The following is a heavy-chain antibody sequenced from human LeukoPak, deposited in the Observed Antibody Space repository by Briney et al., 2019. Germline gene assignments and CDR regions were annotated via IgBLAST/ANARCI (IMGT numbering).Heavy chain of an antibody. Sequence: GGSLRLSCAASGFTFSGYSMNWVRGAPGKGPEWISYINNDRSSIADSVKGRFIISRDTAENSLFLQMNSLRVEDTALYYCARDTDWSFDYWGQGILVTVSS. D-gene: IGHD2-21*01. J-gene: IGHJ4*02. CDR2: INNDRSSI. CDR1: GFTFSGYS. CDR3: ARDTDWSFDY. V-gene: IGHV3-48*01.